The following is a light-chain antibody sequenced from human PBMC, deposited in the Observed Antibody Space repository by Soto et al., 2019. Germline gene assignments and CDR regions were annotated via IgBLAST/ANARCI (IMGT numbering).Light chain of an antibody. V-gene: IGKV3-11*01. CDR3: QQRSSWPRIT. CDR2: DAS. J-gene: IGKJ5*01. CDR1: QSVRSY. Sequence: ERMLTQYQANLCLSPCELRTMSCRPSQSVRSYLAWYQQKPGQAPRLLIYDASNRAPGIPARFSGSGSGTDFTLTISSLEPDDFAVYYCQQRSSWPRITFGQGTRLEI.